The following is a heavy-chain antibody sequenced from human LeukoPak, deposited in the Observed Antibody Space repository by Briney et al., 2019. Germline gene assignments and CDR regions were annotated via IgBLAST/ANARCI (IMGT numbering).Heavy chain of an antibody. Sequence: GGLLTLSCSASGFTFSSFDLHWVRQPTGQGLEWVSTIVTASDTYSHGCVEGRFTVSRDNAKTSLYLQMNSLTAGDTAAYYCARGPPRGKYYYMGVWGKGTTVTVSS. V-gene: IGHV3-13*01. J-gene: IGHJ6*03. CDR2: IVTASDT. D-gene: IGHD1-1*01. CDR1: GFTFSSFD. CDR3: ARGPPRGKYYYMGV.